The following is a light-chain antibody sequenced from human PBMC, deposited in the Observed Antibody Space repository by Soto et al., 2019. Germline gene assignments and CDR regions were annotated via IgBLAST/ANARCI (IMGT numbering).Light chain of an antibody. CDR2: GAT. V-gene: IGKV3-15*01. Sequence: ETVMTQSPATLSVSLGERATLSCRAGQSISNNLAWYQQNPGQAPRLLIYGATTGATGIPSRFSGSGSGTEFTLTISSLQSEGFAVYYCQQYNNWPLTFGGGTKVEIK. CDR3: QQYNNWPLT. CDR1: QSISNN. J-gene: IGKJ4*01.